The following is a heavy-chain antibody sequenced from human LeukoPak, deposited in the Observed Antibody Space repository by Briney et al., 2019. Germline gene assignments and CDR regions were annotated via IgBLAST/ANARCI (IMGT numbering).Heavy chain of an antibody. V-gene: IGHV3-30*04. D-gene: IGHD1-1*01. CDR3: VREGRPDVGPTGAFDY. Sequence: GGSLRLACAASGVSFNTYSMHWVRQAPGEGLEWVALLSYDETYKNHADSVKGRFTISRDNSKNTLYLQMDSLRVEDTALYYCVREGRPDVGPTGAFDYWGQGTLVPVSS. CDR2: LSYDETYK. CDR1: GVSFNTYS. J-gene: IGHJ4*02.